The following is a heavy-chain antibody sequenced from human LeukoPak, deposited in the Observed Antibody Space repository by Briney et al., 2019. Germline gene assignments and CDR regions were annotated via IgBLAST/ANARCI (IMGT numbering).Heavy chain of an antibody. V-gene: IGHV5-51*01. Sequence: GESLKISCKISGYRLTNNWIGWVRQVPGKGLEWMGLIYPGDSDTRYSPSFQGQVTFSVDASISTAYLQLSGLRASDTAIYYCVRCGLTSSLDYWGQGTLVTVSS. J-gene: IGHJ4*02. CDR2: IYPGDSDT. D-gene: IGHD6-13*01. CDR3: VRCGLTSSLDY. CDR1: GYRLTNNW.